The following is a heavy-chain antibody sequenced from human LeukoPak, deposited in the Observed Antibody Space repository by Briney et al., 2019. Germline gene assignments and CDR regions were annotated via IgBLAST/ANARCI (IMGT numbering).Heavy chain of an antibody. J-gene: IGHJ4*02. V-gene: IGHV3-30*03. Sequence: GGSLRLSCAASGFTFSSYSMNWVRQAPGKGLEWVAVISYDGSNKYYADSVKGRFTISRDNSKNTLYLQMNSLRAEDTAVYYCARGVAVAGTSCDYWGQGTLVTVSS. D-gene: IGHD6-19*01. CDR3: ARGVAVAGTSCDY. CDR1: GFTFSSYS. CDR2: ISYDGSNK.